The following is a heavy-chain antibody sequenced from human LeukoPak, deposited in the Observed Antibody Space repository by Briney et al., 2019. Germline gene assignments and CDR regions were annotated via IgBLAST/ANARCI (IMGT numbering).Heavy chain of an antibody. CDR3: ARVDSSRWYSYFDY. Sequence: SQTLSLTCAISGDSVSSNSAAWNWIRQSPSRGLEWLGRTYYRSKWYNDYAVSVKSRTTINPDTSKNQISLQLNSVTPEDTAVYYCARVDSSRWYSYFDYWGQGTLVTVSS. CDR2: TYYRSKWYN. V-gene: IGHV6-1*01. D-gene: IGHD6-13*01. CDR1: GDSVSSNSAA. J-gene: IGHJ4*02.